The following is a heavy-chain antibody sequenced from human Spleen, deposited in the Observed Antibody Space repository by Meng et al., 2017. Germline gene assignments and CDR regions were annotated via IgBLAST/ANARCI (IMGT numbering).Heavy chain of an antibody. Sequence: QQSAPVLSRPSSTPSLTCTVSGGSVSSGDFYWSCIRQPPGKGLEWIGHIYYSGSTNYIPSLKSRVTISIDTSKNQFSLKLSSVTTADTAVYFCARLYNSRWNAAEYFQHWGQGTLVTVSS. J-gene: IGHJ1*01. CDR2: IYYSGST. D-gene: IGHD6-13*01. CDR1: GGSVSSGDFY. V-gene: IGHV4-61*08. CDR3: ARLYNSRWNAAEYFQH.